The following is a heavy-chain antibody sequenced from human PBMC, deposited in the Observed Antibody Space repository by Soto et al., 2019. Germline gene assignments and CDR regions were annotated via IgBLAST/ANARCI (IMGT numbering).Heavy chain of an antibody. D-gene: IGHD2-15*01. CDR3: ARVRGGGSEYFFDY. V-gene: IGHV1-46*01. CDR1: GYTFTRYN. J-gene: IGHJ4*02. CDR2: INPSGGTT. Sequence: ASVKVSCKASGYTFTRYNVHWVRQAPGQGLEWMAIINPSGGTTYYVQKFEGRVTLTTDTSTSTVYMELSSLRSDDTAVYYCARVRGGGSEYFFDYWGQGTLVTVYS.